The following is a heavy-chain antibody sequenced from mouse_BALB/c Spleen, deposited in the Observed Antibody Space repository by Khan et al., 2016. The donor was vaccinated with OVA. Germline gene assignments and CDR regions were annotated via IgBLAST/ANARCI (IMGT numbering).Heavy chain of an antibody. CDR1: GYTFPSYW. CDR3: ARGYLGNYEFVY. Sequence: QVQLQQSGAELVKPGTSVKLSCKTSGYTFPSYWIQWVKQRPGQGLGWIGQIFPGTGTTYYTENFKDKATLTVDTSSNSAYMQLTSLTSEDSAVYFCARGYLGNYEFVYWGQGTLVTVSP. CDR2: IFPGTGTT. D-gene: IGHD2-1*01. J-gene: IGHJ3*01. V-gene: IGHV1S132*01.